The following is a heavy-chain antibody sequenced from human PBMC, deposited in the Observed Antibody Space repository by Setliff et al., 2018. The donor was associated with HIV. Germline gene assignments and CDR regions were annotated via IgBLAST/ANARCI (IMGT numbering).Heavy chain of an antibody. Sequence: SSETLSLTCLVSHYSISDSYYWGWVRQPPGKGLEWIGTVYYLGNTYHNPSLRSRLSLSIDRSHQSFSFQLTSVSAADTAMHYCARGQWEGLHAYFFDVWGHGMLVTVSS. CDR3: ARGQWEGLHAYFFDV. CDR2: VYYLGNT. J-gene: IGHJ4*01. CDR1: HYSISDSYY. V-gene: IGHV4-38-2*01. D-gene: IGHD1-26*01.